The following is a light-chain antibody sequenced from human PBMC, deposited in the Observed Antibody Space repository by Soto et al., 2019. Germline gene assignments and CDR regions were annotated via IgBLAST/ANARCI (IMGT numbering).Light chain of an antibody. CDR2: LNSDGSH. V-gene: IGLV4-69*01. Sequence: QSVLTQSPSASASLGASVKLTCTLSSGHSSYAIAWHQQQPEKGPRYLMKLNSDGSHSKGDGIPDRFSGCSSGAERFLTISSLQSEEEAAYYCQHWGSGTYLVFGGGTKLTVL. CDR1: SGHSSYA. CDR3: QHWGSGTYLV. J-gene: IGLJ2*01.